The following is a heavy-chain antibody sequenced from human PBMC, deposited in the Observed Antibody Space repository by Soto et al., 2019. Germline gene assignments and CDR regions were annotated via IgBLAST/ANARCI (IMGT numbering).Heavy chain of an antibody. Sequence: EVQLVESGGGLVQPGGSLRLSCAASGFTFSSYWMHWVRQAPGKGLVXXSRINSDGSSTSYADSVKGRFTISRDNAKNTLYLQMNSLRAEDTAVYYCARDLVVVPAARNWFDPWGQGTLVTVSS. D-gene: IGHD2-2*01. CDR3: ARDLVVVPAARNWFDP. V-gene: IGHV3-74*01. CDR2: INSDGSST. J-gene: IGHJ5*02. CDR1: GFTFSSYW.